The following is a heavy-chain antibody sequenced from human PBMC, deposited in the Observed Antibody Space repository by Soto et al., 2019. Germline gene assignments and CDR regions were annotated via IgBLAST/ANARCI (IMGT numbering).Heavy chain of an antibody. D-gene: IGHD4-17*01. CDR3: ARDHTVTTGAFDI. CDR2: IYYNEVT. J-gene: IGHJ3*02. V-gene: IGHV4-30-4*01. CDR1: GGSIANGEYY. Sequence: QVHLQESGPGLVKPSQTLSLTCTVSGGSIANGEYYWSWFRQPPGKGLEWLGYIYYNEVTYYNPALKSRLTISLATSKDQFSLQVNSVTAADTAMYFCARDHTVTTGAFDIWGKGTMVTVSS.